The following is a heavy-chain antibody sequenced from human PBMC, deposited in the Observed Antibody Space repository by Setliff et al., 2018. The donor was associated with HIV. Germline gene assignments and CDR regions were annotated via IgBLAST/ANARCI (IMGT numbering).Heavy chain of an antibody. CDR1: GFTFSSHD. D-gene: IGHD5-12*01. Sequence: HPGGSLRLSCAASGFTFSSHDMTWVRQAPGKGLEWVSTIDTGGGGTYYANSVWGRFTVSRDNSKNTLYLQMNSLRAEDAALYYCTTDDRNRDGYSPSDSWGQGTLVTVSS. CDR3: TTDDRNRDGYSPSDS. CDR2: IDTGGGGT. V-gene: IGHV3-23*01. J-gene: IGHJ5*01.